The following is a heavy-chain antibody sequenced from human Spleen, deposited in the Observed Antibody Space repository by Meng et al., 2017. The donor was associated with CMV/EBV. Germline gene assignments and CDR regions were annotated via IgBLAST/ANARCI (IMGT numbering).Heavy chain of an antibody. CDR1: SFTFRSYS. D-gene: IGHD4-23*01. CDR2: ISSSSSYI. J-gene: IGHJ4*02. CDR3: ARDRGGNSPFDY. Sequence: CAASSFTFRSYSITWVRQAPGKGLEWVSSISSSSSYIYYADSVKGRFTISRDNAKNSLYLQMNSLRAEDTAVYYCARDRGGNSPFDYWGQGTLVTVSS. V-gene: IGHV3-21*01.